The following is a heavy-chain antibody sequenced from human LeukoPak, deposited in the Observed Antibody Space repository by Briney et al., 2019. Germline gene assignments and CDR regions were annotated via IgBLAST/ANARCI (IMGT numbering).Heavy chain of an antibody. V-gene: IGHV3-30*18. CDR2: ISYDGSNK. CDR3: AKKYGDYAGAFDI. CDR1: GFTFSSYG. D-gene: IGHD4-17*01. Sequence: HAGRSLRLSCAASGFTFSSYGMHWVRQAPGKGLEWVAVISYDGSNKYYADSVKGRFTISRDNSKNTLYLQMNSLRAEDTAVYYCAKKYGDYAGAFDIWGQGTMVTVSS. J-gene: IGHJ3*02.